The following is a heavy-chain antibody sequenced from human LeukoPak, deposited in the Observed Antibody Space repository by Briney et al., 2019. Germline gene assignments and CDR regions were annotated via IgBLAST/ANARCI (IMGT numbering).Heavy chain of an antibody. V-gene: IGHV3-30*18. CDR1: GFTFSSYG. CDR2: ISYDGSNK. D-gene: IGHD3-22*01. CDR3: AKAYSSGYYSKSFDAFDI. J-gene: IGHJ3*02. Sequence: GGSLRLSCAASGFTFSSYGMHWVRQAPGKGLEWVAVISYDGSNKYYVDSVKGRFTISRDNSKNTVYLQMNSLRAEDTAVYYCAKAYSSGYYSKSFDAFDIWGQGTMVTVSS.